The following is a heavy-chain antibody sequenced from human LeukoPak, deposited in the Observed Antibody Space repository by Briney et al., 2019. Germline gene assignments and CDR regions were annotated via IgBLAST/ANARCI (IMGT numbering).Heavy chain of an antibody. CDR1: GGTFSSYA. CDR2: IIPILGIA. D-gene: IGHD2-8*01. Sequence: SVKVSCKASGGTFSSYAISWVRQAPGQGLEWMGRIIPILGIANYAQKFQGRVTITADKSTSTAYMELSSLRSEDTAVYYCARVPDIVLMVQAPGGRLLNWFDPWGQGTLVTVSS. V-gene: IGHV1-69*04. J-gene: IGHJ5*02. CDR3: ARVPDIVLMVQAPGGRLLNWFDP.